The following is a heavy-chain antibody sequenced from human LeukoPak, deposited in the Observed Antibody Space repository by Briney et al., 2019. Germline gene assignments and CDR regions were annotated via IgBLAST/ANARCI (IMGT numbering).Heavy chain of an antibody. CDR2: IYYSGST. V-gene: IGHV4-59*08. J-gene: IGHJ4*02. Sequence: SETLSLTCTVSGGSMSSYYWSWIRQPPGKGLEWIGYIYYSGSTRYNPSLKSRVTISVDTSKNQFSLKLSSVTAADTAVYYCARGARAGYNLEPFDYWGQGTLVTVSS. CDR3: ARGARAGYNLEPFDY. CDR1: GGSMSSYY. D-gene: IGHD5-24*01.